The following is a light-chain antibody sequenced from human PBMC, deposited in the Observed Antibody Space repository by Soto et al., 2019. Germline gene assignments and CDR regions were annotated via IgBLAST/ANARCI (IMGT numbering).Light chain of an antibody. CDR3: QQYNSYPWT. CDR1: QGISNY. Sequence: DIQMTQSPSSLSASVGDRVTITCGASQGISNYLAWYQQKPGKAPKLLIYDVSSLESGVPSRFSGSGSGTEFTLTISSLQPDDFATYYCQQYNSYPWTFGQGTKVDIK. V-gene: IGKV1-16*01. CDR2: DVS. J-gene: IGKJ1*01.